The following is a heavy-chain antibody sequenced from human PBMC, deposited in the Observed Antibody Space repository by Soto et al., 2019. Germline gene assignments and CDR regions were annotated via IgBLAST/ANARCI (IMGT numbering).Heavy chain of an antibody. CDR2: ISGSGASP. V-gene: IGHV3-23*01. CDR1: AFTFSSYA. CDR3: AKVREMLRGVEGYFDC. Sequence: GGSLRLSCAASAFTFSSYAMSWVRQAPGKGLEWVSGISGSGASPYYADSVKGRFTISRDNSKSTLYLQMNSLRAEDTAVYYCAKVREMLRGVEGYFDCRGKGTLVTVSS. D-gene: IGHD3-10*01. J-gene: IGHJ4*02.